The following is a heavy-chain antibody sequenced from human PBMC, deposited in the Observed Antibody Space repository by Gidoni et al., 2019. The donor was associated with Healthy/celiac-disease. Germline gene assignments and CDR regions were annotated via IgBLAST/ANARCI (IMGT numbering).Heavy chain of an antibody. CDR2: SNWNGGST. CDR1: GFIFDDYG. V-gene: IGHV3-20*04. CDR3: ARMYDSSGYDAFDF. Sequence: EVQLVDSGGGVVRPGGSLRLSCAASGFIFDDYGMSWVRQAPGKGLEWVSGSNWNGGSTGYADSVKGRFTISRDNAKNSLYLQMNSLRAEDTALYYCARMYDSSGYDAFDFWGQGTMVTVSS. D-gene: IGHD3-22*01. J-gene: IGHJ3*01.